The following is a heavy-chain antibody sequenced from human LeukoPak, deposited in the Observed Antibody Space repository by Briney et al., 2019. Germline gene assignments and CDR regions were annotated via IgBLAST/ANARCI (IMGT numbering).Heavy chain of an antibody. D-gene: IGHD2-2*01. CDR3: ARTPPYCSSTSCPPKADWFDP. V-gene: IGHV4-4*02. J-gene: IGHJ5*02. Sequence: PSETLSLTCAVSGGSISSSNGRSWARQPPGKGLEWIGEIYHSGSTNYNPSLKSRVTISVDKSKNQFSLKLSSVTAADTAVYYCARTPPYCSSTSCPPKADWFDPWGQGTLVTVSS. CDR1: GGSISSSNG. CDR2: IYHSGST.